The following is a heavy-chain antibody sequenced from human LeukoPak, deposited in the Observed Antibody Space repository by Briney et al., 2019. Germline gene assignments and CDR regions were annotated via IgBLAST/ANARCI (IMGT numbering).Heavy chain of an antibody. CDR2: IYSGGST. D-gene: IGHD6-13*01. CDR1: GFTVSSNY. Sequence: GGSLRLSCAASGFTVSSNYMTWVRQAPGKGLEWVSVIYSGGSTYYADSVKGRFTISRDNSKNTVFLQMNSLRAEDTAVYYCARSFDSSSWYFIATNFDYWGQGTLVTVSS. V-gene: IGHV3-53*01. CDR3: ARSFDSSSWYFIATNFDY. J-gene: IGHJ4*02.